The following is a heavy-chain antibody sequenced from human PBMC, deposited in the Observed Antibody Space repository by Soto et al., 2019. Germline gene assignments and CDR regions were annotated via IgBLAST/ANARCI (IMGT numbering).Heavy chain of an antibody. V-gene: IGHV3-53*01. CDR2: IYSGGST. D-gene: IGHD1-26*01. J-gene: IGHJ5*02. CDR1: GFTVSSNY. Sequence: PGGSLRLSCAASGFTVSSNYMSWVRQAPGKGLEWVSVIYSGGSTYYADSVKGRFTISRDNSKNTLYLQMNSLRAEDTAVYYCAKGQGELLAERDWFDPWGQGTLVTVSS. CDR3: AKGQGELLAERDWFDP.